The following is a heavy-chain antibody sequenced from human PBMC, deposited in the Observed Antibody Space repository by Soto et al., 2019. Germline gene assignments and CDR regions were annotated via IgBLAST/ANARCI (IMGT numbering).Heavy chain of an antibody. CDR3: ALHYGGNFLYYFDY. J-gene: IGHJ4*02. CDR2: IYSGGST. CDR1: GFTVSSNY. V-gene: IGHV3-53*01. Sequence: EVQLVESGGGLIQPGGSLRLSCAASGFTVSSNYMSWVRQAPGKGLEWVSVIYSGGSTYYADSVKGRFTISRDKSKNTLYLQMNSLSAEDTAVYYCALHYGGNFLYYFDYWGQGTLVTVSS. D-gene: IGHD4-17*01.